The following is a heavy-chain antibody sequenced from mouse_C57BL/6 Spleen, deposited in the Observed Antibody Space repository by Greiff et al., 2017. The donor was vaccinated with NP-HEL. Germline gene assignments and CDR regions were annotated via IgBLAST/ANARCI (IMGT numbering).Heavy chain of an antibody. CDR2: IYPSDSGT. CDR1: GYTFTSYW. D-gene: IGHD1-1*01. J-gene: IGHJ3*01. Sequence: QVQLQQPGAELVRPGSSVKLSCKASGYTFTSYWMDWVKQRPGQGLEWIGNIYPSDSGTHYNQKFKDKATLTVDKSSSTAYMQLSSLTSEDSAVYYCARETVVGAYWGQGTLVTVSA. V-gene: IGHV1-61*01. CDR3: ARETVVGAY.